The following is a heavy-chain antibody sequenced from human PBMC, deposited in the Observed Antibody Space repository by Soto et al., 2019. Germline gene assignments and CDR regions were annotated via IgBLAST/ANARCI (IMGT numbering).Heavy chain of an antibody. D-gene: IGHD6-19*01. J-gene: IGHJ4*02. V-gene: IGHV4-4*02. CDR1: GGSISDNNW. CDR3: ARHIGVTGTWGFDY. Sequence: QVQLQESGPGLVKPSGTLSLTCAVSGGSISDNNWWSWVRQPPGKGLEWIGEIYHRGTTNYRPSLRSRVTVSMDKAKNQISLTLDSVIAAESAAYYCARHIGVTGTWGFDYWGQRILVTVSP. CDR2: IYHRGTT.